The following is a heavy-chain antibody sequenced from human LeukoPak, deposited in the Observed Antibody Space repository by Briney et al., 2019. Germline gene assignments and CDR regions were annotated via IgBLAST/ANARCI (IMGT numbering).Heavy chain of an antibody. CDR1: GFTFDDYA. CDR2: ISWDGGST. J-gene: IGHJ3*02. D-gene: IGHD5-18*01. CDR3: ARVHVDTATEGAFDI. Sequence: GGSLRLSCAASGFTFDDYAMHWVRQAPGKGLEWVSLISWDGGSTYYADSVKGRFTISRDNSKNTLYLQMNSLRAEDTAVYYCARVHVDTATEGAFDIWGQGTMVTVSS. V-gene: IGHV3-43D*03.